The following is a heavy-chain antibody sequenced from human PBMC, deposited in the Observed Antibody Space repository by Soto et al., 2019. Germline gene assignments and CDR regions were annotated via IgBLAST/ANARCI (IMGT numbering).Heavy chain of an antibody. CDR1: GGSFSGYY. CDR3: AREAGTRALNGLLYYYYGMDV. D-gene: IGHD2-8*01. Sequence: SETLSLTCAVFGGSFSGYYWRWILQPPGKGLEWIGEINHSGSTNYNPSLKSRVTISVDTSKNQFSLKLSSVTAAGTAVYYCAREAGTRALNGLLYYYYGMDVWGQGTTVTVSS. CDR2: INHSGST. J-gene: IGHJ6*02. V-gene: IGHV4-34*01.